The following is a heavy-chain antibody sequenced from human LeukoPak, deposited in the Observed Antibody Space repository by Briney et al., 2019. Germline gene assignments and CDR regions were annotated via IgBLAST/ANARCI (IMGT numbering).Heavy chain of an antibody. V-gene: IGHV4-34*01. D-gene: IGHD2-2*01. CDR2: IKQSGST. J-gene: IGHJ4*02. Sequence: SETRSLTYAVYGGPFSGYYWSWIRQPPGKGLEWIGEIKQSGSTNYNPSLKSRVTISVDTSKNQFSLKLSSVTAADTAVYYCARGSFSRWYQLLRGPYYFDYWGQGTLVTVSS. CDR1: GGPFSGYY. CDR3: ARGSFSRWYQLLRGPYYFDY.